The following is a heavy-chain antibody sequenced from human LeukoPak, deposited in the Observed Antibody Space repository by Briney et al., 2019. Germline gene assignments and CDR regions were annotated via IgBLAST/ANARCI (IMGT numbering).Heavy chain of an antibody. CDR1: GYTFTGYY. CDR2: INPNSGGT. Sequence: GASVKVSGKASGYTFTGYYMHWVRQAPGQGLEWMGWINPNSGGTNYAQKFQGRVTMTRDTSISTAYMELSRLRSDDTAVYYCARTGYCSSTSCYVSYFDYWGQGTLVTVSS. J-gene: IGHJ4*02. V-gene: IGHV1-2*02. D-gene: IGHD2-2*01. CDR3: ARTGYCSSTSCYVSYFDY.